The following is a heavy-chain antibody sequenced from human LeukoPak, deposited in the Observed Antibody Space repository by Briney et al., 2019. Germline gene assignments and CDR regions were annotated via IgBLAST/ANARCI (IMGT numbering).Heavy chain of an antibody. CDR2: IIPIFGTA. CDR3: ADGASGQPYYYYYMDV. V-gene: IGHV1-69*06. CDR1: GGTFSSYA. J-gene: IGHJ6*03. Sequence: SVKVSCKASGGTFSSYAISWVRQAPGQGLEWMGRIIPIFGTANYAQKFQGRVTITADKSTSTAYMELSSLRSEDTAVYYCADGASGQPYYYYYMDVWGKGTTDTVSS. D-gene: IGHD5-12*01.